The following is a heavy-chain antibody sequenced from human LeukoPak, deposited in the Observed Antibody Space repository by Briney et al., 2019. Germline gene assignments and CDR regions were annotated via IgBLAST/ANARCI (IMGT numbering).Heavy chain of an antibody. CDR1: GGSISSYY. D-gene: IGHD6-19*01. J-gene: IGHJ2*01. CDR2: IYYSGST. V-gene: IGHV4-59*01. Sequence: SETLSLTCTVPGGSISSYYWSWIRQPPGKGLEWIGYIYYSGSTNYNPSLKSRVTISVDTSKNQFSLKLSPVTAADTAVYYCARVYSSGWYADWYFDLWGRGTLVTVSS. CDR3: ARVYSSGWYADWYFDL.